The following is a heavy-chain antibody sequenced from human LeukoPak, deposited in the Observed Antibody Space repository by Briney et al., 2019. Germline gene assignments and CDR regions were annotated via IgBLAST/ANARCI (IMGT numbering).Heavy chain of an antibody. D-gene: IGHD3-22*01. CDR3: ARAPSGSSRGHYRDY. V-gene: IGHV3-74*01. CDR1: GFTFSSHW. CDR2: INGDETST. Sequence: GGSLRLSCAASGFTFSSHWMHWARQAPGKGLVWVSRINGDETSTAYADSVKGRFTISRDNAKNTLYLQMNSLRAEDTAVYYCARAPSGSSRGHYRDYWGQGTLVTVSS. J-gene: IGHJ4*02.